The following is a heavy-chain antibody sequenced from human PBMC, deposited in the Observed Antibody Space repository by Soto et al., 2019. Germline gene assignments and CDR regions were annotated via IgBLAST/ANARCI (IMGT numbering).Heavy chain of an antibody. CDR1: GGSFSGYY. D-gene: IGHD3-9*01. CDR3: ARDPGAYDILTGYYYGVDV. V-gene: IGHV4-34*01. Sequence: SETLSLTCAVYGGSFSGYYWSWIRQPPGKGLEWIGEINHSGSTNYNPSLKSRVTISVDTSKNQFSLKLSSVTAADTAVYYCARDPGAYDILTGYYYGVDVWGQGTTVTVSS. CDR2: INHSGST. J-gene: IGHJ6*02.